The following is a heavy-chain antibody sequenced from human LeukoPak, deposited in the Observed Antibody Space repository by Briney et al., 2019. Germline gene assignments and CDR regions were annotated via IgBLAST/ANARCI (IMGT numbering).Heavy chain of an antibody. J-gene: IGHJ4*02. CDR2: IYYSGST. CDR3: AREKIAYCGGDCYVYYFDY. CDR1: GGSISSYY. V-gene: IGHV4-59*01. D-gene: IGHD2-21*02. Sequence: SETLSLTCTVSGGSISSYYWSWIRQPPGKGLEWIGYIYYSGSTNYNPSLKSRVTISVDTSKNQFSLKLGSVTAADTAVYYCAREKIAYCGGDCYVYYFDYWGQGTLVTVSS.